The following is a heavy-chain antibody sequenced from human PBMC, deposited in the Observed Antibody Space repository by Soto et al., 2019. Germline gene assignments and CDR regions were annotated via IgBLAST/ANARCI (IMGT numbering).Heavy chain of an antibody. Sequence: SETLSLTCTVSGGSINSGDYYWIWIRHHPGKGLEWIGHIYFSGSTSYNPSLKSRVTISINTSKNKFSLKLDSVTAADTAVYYCATNTPGTGWFKSYHYYGMDLWGQGTTVTVSS. J-gene: IGHJ6*02. CDR2: IYFSGST. D-gene: IGHD3-9*01. CDR1: GGSINSGDYY. V-gene: IGHV4-31*03. CDR3: ATNTPGTGWFKSYHYYGMDL.